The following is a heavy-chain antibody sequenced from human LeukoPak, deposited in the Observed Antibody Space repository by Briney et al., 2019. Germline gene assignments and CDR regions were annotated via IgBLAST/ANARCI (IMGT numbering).Heavy chain of an antibody. J-gene: IGHJ1*01. CDR3: AKEGYPQRNAEYFQH. CDR2: ISYDGSNK. CDR1: GFTFSSYG. V-gene: IGHV3-30*18. D-gene: IGHD1-1*01. Sequence: PGGSLRLSCAASGFTFSSYGMHWARQAPGKWLEWVAVISYDGSNKYYADSVKGRFTISRDNSKNTLYLQMNSLRAEDTAVYYCAKEGYPQRNAEYFQHWGQGTLVTVSS.